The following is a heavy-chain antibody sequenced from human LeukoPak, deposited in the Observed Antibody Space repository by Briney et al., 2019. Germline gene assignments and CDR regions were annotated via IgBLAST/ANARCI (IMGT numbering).Heavy chain of an antibody. Sequence: SETLSLTCTATGASINSYHWSWIRQPAGKGLEWIGRFYTSGTTTYNPSLKSRVTISVDTSKNQFSLKLSSVTAADTAVYYCAREKSPERKTWLQLGAFDVWGQGTVVTVSS. D-gene: IGHD5-24*01. CDR2: FYTSGTT. J-gene: IGHJ3*01. CDR1: GASINSYH. CDR3: AREKSPERKTWLQLGAFDV. V-gene: IGHV4-4*07.